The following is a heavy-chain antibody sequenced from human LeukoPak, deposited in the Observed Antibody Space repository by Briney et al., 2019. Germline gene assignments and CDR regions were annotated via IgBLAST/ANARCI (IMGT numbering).Heavy chain of an antibody. V-gene: IGHV1-46*01. CDR1: GYTFTSYY. J-gene: IGHJ5*02. CDR3: ARSPIYGYAGSTFDP. D-gene: IGHD5-18*01. Sequence: ASVKVSCKASGYTFTSYYMHWVRQAPGQGLEWMGIINPSGGSTNYAQKFQGRVTITADKSTSTAYMELSSLRSEDTAVYYCARSPIYGYAGSTFDPWGQGTLVTVSS. CDR2: INPSGGST.